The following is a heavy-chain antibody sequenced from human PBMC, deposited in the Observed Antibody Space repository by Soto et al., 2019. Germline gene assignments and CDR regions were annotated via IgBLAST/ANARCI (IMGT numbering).Heavy chain of an antibody. V-gene: IGHV1-8*01. CDR3: ATAAGWFGELLVH. CDR2: MKPNSGNT. J-gene: IGHJ4*02. Sequence: QVQLVQSGAEVKKPGASVKVSCKASGYTFTSYDINWVRQATGQALECVGWMKPNSGNTGYAQKFQGRVTLTRNTSINTGYMELSSLRSEDTAVYYCATAAGWFGELLVHWGQGTLVTVSS. D-gene: IGHD3-10*01. CDR1: GYTFTSYD.